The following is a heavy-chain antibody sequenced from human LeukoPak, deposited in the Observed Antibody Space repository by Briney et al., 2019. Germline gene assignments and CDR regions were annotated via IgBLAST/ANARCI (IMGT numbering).Heavy chain of an antibody. CDR3: VRFTIDGGTNI. CDR2: IYADGSST. CDR1: GFTFSSYG. D-gene: IGHD1-1*01. V-gene: IGHV3-74*01. Sequence: GGSLRLSCAASGFTFSSYGMHWVRQAPGKGLVWVSNIYADGSSTSYADSVKGRFTISRDNAKNTLYLQMNSLRAEDTAVYYCVRFTIDGGTNIWGQGTTVTVSS. J-gene: IGHJ6*02.